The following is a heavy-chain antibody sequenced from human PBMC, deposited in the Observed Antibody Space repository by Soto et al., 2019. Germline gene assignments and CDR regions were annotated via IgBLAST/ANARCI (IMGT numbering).Heavy chain of an antibody. CDR3: ARAYYYDSSGYYKNYFDY. J-gene: IGHJ4*02. CDR2: INSDGSST. Sequence: EVQLVESGGGLVQPGGSLRLSCAASGFTFSSYWMHWVRQAPGKGLVWVSRINSDGSSTSYADSVKGRFTISRDNAKNTLYLQINSLRAEHTAVYYCARAYYYDSSGYYKNYFDYWGQGTLVTVSS. CDR1: GFTFSSYW. D-gene: IGHD3-22*01. V-gene: IGHV3-74*01.